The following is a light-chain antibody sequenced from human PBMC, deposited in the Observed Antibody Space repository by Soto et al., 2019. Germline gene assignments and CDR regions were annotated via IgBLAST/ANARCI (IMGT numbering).Light chain of an antibody. J-gene: IGKJ4*01. Sequence: TVMTQSPATLSVSPGERATLSCRASQTVRDNLAWYQQKPGQGPRLLIYGASTRATGIPARFSGSGSGTEFTLTISSLQSEDFAVYYCQQYNDWPPLTFGGGTKVEIK. V-gene: IGKV3-15*01. CDR3: QQYNDWPPLT. CDR2: GAS. CDR1: QTVRDN.